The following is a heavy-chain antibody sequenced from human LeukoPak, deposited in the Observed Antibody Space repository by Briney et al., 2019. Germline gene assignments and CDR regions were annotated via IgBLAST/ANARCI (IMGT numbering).Heavy chain of an antibody. CDR3: IREVQVRASASLGL. V-gene: IGHV3-74*01. CDR2: MNSAGTTI. CDR1: GFTISGLW. J-gene: IGHJ4*01. D-gene: IGHD1-1*01. Sequence: GGSLRLSCAASGFTISGLWMHWVRQVPGEGLVWVARMNSAGTTINYADSVKGRFTISRDNVRNTLHLQMNNLGLEDTAVYFCIREVQVRASASLGLWGRGTLVTVS.